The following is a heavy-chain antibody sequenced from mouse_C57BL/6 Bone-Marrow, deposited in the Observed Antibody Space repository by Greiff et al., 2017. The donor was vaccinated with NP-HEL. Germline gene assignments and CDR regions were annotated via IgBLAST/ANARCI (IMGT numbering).Heavy chain of an antibody. CDR2: IYPRDGSI. Sequence: VQLQQSDAELVKPGASVKISCKVSGYTFTDHTIHWVKQRPKQGLEWIGYIYPRDGSIKYNEKFKGKATLTADKSSSTAYMQLNSLTSEDSAVYFCAKRGSNYYFDYWGQGTTLTVSS. V-gene: IGHV1-78*01. J-gene: IGHJ2*01. D-gene: IGHD2-5*01. CDR1: GYTFTDHT. CDR3: AKRGSNYYFDY.